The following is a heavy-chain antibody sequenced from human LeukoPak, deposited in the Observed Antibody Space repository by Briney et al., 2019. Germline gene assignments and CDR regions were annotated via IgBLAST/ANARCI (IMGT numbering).Heavy chain of an antibody. CDR2: ISGSGGST. Sequence: GGSLRLSCAASGFTFSTYAMSWVRQAPGKGLEWVSAISGSGGSTYYADSVKGRFTISGDNSKNTLYLQMNSLRAEDTAVYYCAKDRVLRYFVPFYWGQGTLVTVSS. CDR1: GFTFSTYA. D-gene: IGHD3-9*01. J-gene: IGHJ4*02. V-gene: IGHV3-23*01. CDR3: AKDRVLRYFVPFY.